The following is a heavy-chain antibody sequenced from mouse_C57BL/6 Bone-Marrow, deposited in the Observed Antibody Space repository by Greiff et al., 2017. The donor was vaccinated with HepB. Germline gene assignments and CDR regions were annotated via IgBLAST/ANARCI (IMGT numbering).Heavy chain of an antibody. J-gene: IGHJ2*01. Sequence: VHLQQSGAELARPGASVKLSCKASGYTFTSYGISWVKQRTGQGLEWIGEIYPRSGNTYYNEKFKGKATLTADKSSSTAYMELRSLTSEDSAVYFCVRAPILYYFDYWGQGTTLTVSS. CDR3: VRAPILYYFDY. CDR2: IYPRSGNT. V-gene: IGHV1-81*01. CDR1: GYTFTSYG.